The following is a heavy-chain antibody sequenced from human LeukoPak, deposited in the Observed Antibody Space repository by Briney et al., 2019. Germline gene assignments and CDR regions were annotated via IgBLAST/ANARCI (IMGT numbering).Heavy chain of an antibody. Sequence: SVKVSCKVSGYTLTELSMHWVRQAPGQGLEWMGGIIPIFGTANYAQKFQGRVTITADESTSTAYMELSSLRSEDTAVYYCARGGYSYGREYYYYYGMDVWGQGTTVTVSS. D-gene: IGHD5-18*01. CDR2: IIPIFGTA. J-gene: IGHJ6*02. V-gene: IGHV1-69*13. CDR1: GYTLTELS. CDR3: ARGGYSYGREYYYYYGMDV.